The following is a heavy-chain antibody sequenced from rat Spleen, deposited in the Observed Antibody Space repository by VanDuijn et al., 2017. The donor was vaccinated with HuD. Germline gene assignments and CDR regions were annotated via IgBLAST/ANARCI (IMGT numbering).Heavy chain of an antibody. CDR2: ISPSGARS. Sequence: EVQLVESGGGLVQPGGSLKLSCEASGFTFSNFGMHWIRQAPTKGLEWVASISPSGARSNYRDSGQGRFTISRDSTKSTLYLQMDSLRSEDSTTYYCATDGYYDGTYYAVYVMDAWGQGASVTVSS. V-gene: IGHV5-19*01. D-gene: IGHD1-12*02. CDR1: GFTFSNFG. J-gene: IGHJ4*01. CDR3: ATDGYYDGTYYAVYVMDA.